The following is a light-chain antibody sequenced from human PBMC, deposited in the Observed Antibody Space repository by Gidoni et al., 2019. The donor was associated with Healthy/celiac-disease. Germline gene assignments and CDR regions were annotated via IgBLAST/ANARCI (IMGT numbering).Light chain of an antibody. CDR2: CTS. J-gene: IGKJ2*03. CDR3: QKYYSTTRYG. Sequence: AIRIPQSLFSLSASVGDRVTITCWASQGLSSYLAWYQQRPAKAPNLFIYCTSSLQSGVPSRFSGSGSGTDYTLTICGLEPVDFGNYYCQKYYSTTRYGYGQGTKLEIK. CDR1: QGLSSY. V-gene: IGKV1D-43*01.